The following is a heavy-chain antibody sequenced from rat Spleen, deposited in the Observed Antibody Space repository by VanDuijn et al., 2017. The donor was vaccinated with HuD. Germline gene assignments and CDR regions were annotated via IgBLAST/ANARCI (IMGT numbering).Heavy chain of an antibody. J-gene: IGHJ4*01. CDR3: TREDWVLDV. V-gene: IGHV5-20*01. Sequence: EVQLVESDGGLVQPGRSLKLSCAASGFTFSDYYMAWVRQAPGKGLEWVATITSAGGTTYYPDSVKGRFSISRDNAKSTLYLQMDSLRSEDTATYYCTREDWVLDVWGQGISVIVSS. D-gene: IGHD4-2*01. CDR2: ITSAGGTT. CDR1: GFTFSDYY.